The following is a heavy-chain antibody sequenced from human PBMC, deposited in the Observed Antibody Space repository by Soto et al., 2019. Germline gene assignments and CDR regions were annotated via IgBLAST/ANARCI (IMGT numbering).Heavy chain of an antibody. CDR2: IYYSGST. V-gene: IGHV4-31*03. CDR1: GGTIRSGGCY. D-gene: IGHD3-10*01. Sequence: PSETMSLTCTVAGGTIRSGGCYCSWIRQHPGKGLEWIGYIYYSGSTYYNPSLKSRVTISVDTSKNQFSLKLSSVTTADTAVYYCARVFGFGGMDVWGQGTTVTVSS. CDR3: ARVFGFGGMDV. J-gene: IGHJ6*02.